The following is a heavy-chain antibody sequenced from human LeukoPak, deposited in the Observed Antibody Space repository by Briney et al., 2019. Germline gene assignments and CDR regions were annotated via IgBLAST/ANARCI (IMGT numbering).Heavy chain of an antibody. CDR3: ARDAGRWGYFDY. D-gene: IGHD1-14*01. CDR1: GFTFSSYA. CDR2: IKQDGSEK. Sequence: GGSLRLSCAASGFTFSSYAMSWVRQAPGKGLEWVANIKQDGSEKYYVDSVKGRFTISRDNAKNSLYLQMNSLRAEDTAVYYCARDAGRWGYFDYWGQGTLVTVSS. V-gene: IGHV3-7*01. J-gene: IGHJ4*02.